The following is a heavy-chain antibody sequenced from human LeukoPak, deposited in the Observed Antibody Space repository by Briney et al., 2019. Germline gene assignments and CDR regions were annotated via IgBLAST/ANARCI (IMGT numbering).Heavy chain of an antibody. CDR1: GFTFSSYG. CDR2: ISYDGSNK. V-gene: IGHV3-30*19. CDR3: ARGGHVVAATRSSYYYYMDV. D-gene: IGHD2-15*01. Sequence: GGSLRLSCAASGFTFSSYGMHWVRQAPGKGLEWVAVISYDGSNKYYADSVKGRFTISRDNSKNTLYLQMNSLRAEDTAVYYCARGGHVVAATRSSYYYYMDVWGKGTTVTVSS. J-gene: IGHJ6*03.